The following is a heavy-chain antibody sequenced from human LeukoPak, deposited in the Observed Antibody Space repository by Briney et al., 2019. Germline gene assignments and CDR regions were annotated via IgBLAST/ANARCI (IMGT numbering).Heavy chain of an antibody. CDR1: GGSISSYY. CDR2: IYTSGST. D-gene: IGHD3-10*01. V-gene: IGHV4-4*07. CDR3: ARDPYYYGSGPFDY. Sequence: SETLSLTCTVSGGSISSYYWSWIRQPAGKGLEWIGRIYTSGSTNYNPSLKSRVTMSVDTSKNQFSLKLSSVTAADTAVYYCARDPYYYGSGPFDYWGQGTPVTVSS. J-gene: IGHJ4*02.